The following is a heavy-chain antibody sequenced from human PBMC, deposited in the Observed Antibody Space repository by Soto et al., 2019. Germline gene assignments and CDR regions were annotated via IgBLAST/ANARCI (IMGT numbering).Heavy chain of an antibody. J-gene: IGHJ4*02. CDR3: ARAATGQQRDY. Sequence: QVQLVQSGAEVKKPGSSVKLSCEASGGSFSSYAMNWVRQAPGQGLEWMGSIIPMFGSANYAQTFQGRVTISADKSTSTAYMELTSLRSEDTAVYYCARAATGQQRDYWGQGNLVTVSS. CDR2: IIPMFGSA. V-gene: IGHV1-69*14. CDR1: GGSFSSYA. D-gene: IGHD2-15*01.